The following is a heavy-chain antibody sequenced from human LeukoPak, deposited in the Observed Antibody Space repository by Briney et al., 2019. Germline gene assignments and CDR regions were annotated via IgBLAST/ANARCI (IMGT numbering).Heavy chain of an antibody. CDR3: ARDPWDYGGPSGSFDY. CDR2: INPSGGST. Sequence: GASVKVSCKASGYTFTSYYMHWARQAPGQGLEWMGIINPSGGSTSYAQKFQGRVTMTRDTSTSTVYMELSSLRSEDTAVYYCARDPWDYGGPSGSFDYWGQGTLVTVSS. V-gene: IGHV1-46*01. D-gene: IGHD4-17*01. CDR1: GYTFTSYY. J-gene: IGHJ4*02.